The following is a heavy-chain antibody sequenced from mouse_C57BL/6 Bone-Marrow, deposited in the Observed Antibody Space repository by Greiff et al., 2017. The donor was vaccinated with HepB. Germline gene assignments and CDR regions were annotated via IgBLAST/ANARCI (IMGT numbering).Heavy chain of an antibody. D-gene: IGHD1-1*01. CDR3: ARDAPFMTTVVGYAMDY. CDR2: SRNKANDYTT. CDR1: GFTFSDFY. Sequence: EVQRVESGGGLVQSGRSLRLSCATSGFTFSDFYMEWVRQAPGKGLEWIAASRNKANDYTTEYSASVKGRFIVSRDTSQSILYLQMNALRAEDTAIYYCARDAPFMTTVVGYAMDYWGQGTSVTVSS. V-gene: IGHV7-1*01. J-gene: IGHJ4*01.